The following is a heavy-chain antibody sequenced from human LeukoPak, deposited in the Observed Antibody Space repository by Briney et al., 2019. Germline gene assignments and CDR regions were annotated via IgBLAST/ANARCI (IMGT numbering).Heavy chain of an antibody. CDR3: ARSTYYGSGSYAFDI. CDR1: GFTFSNYW. J-gene: IGHJ3*02. Sequence: GGSLRLSCAASGFTFSNYWMHWVRQTPGKGLVWVSRIHSDGSTTYADSVKSRFTISTNSAKNTLYLQMNTLRAEDTAVYYCARSTYYGSGSYAFDIWGQGTLVTVSS. V-gene: IGHV3-74*01. D-gene: IGHD3-10*01. CDR2: IHSDGST.